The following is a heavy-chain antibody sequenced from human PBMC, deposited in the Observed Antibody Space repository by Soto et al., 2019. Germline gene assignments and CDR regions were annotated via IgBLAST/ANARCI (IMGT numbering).Heavy chain of an antibody. Sequence: QVQVQESGPGLVRPSETLSLTCTVSGGSISSRDSYWGWIRQPPGKGLEWIGSFHYSGSTYYNPSLKSRVTISADTSKNPLSLRVTSVTAADTAVYYCARGFGRSHFDYWGQGTLVTVSS. D-gene: IGHD3-16*01. J-gene: IGHJ4*02. CDR1: GGSISSRDSY. CDR3: ARGFGRSHFDY. CDR2: FHYSGST. V-gene: IGHV4-39*01.